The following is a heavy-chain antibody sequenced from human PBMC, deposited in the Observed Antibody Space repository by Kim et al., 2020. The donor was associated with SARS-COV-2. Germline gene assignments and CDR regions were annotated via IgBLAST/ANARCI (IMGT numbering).Heavy chain of an antibody. Sequence: SETLSLICAVYGGSFLGYYWSWIRQPPGPGLEWIWEINHSERTNYNPSLTSRFTISVDTSKNQFSLKLSSVTAADTAVYYCARGRYSSSKDYWGQGTLATVSS. CDR2: INHSERT. D-gene: IGHD6-13*01. J-gene: IGHJ4*02. CDR1: GGSFLGYY. CDR3: ARGRYSSSKDY. V-gene: IGHV4-34*01.